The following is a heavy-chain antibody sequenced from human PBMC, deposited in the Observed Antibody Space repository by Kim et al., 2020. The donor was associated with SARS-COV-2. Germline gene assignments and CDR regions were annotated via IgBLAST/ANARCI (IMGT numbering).Heavy chain of an antibody. CDR3: ARVDRTSWDECDS. D-gene: IGHD2-2*01. V-gene: IGHV1-18*01. J-gene: IGHJ4*02. Sequence: ASVKVSCKASGYTFTSYGITWVRQAPGQGLEWLGWISPYNGFTDSAQKFQGKVTMTTDTSTNTVYMEMRSLRSDDTAVYFCARVDRTSWDECDSWGQGTLITVSS. CDR2: ISPYNGFT. CDR1: GYTFTSYG.